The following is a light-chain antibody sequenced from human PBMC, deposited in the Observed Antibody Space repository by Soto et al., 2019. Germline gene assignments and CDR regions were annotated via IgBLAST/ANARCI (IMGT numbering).Light chain of an antibody. V-gene: IGLV2-14*01. J-gene: IGLJ1*01. CDR2: DVI. CDR3: SSYTRSSTYV. CDR1: RSDIGGYNY. Sequence: QSVLTQPASVSGSPGQSVTISCTGTRSDIGGYNYVSWYRQHPGRASKLMIYDVIIRPSGVSNRFSGSKSGNTSSLTFSGLQAEDEADYYCSSYTRSSTYVFGTGTKVTVL.